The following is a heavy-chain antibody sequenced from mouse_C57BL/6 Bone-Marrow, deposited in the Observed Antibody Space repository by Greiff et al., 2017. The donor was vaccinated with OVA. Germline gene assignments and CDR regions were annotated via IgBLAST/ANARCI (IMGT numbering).Heavy chain of an antibody. V-gene: IGHV1-81*01. CDR1: GYTFTSYG. Sequence: QVQLKESGAELARPGASVKLSCKASGYTFTSYGISWVKQRTGQGLEWIGEIYPRSGNTYYNEKFKGKATLTADKSSSTAYMELRSLTSEDSAVYFCARGGKFITTVVDAMDYWGQGTSVTVSS. CDR2: IYPRSGNT. D-gene: IGHD1-1*01. CDR3: ARGGKFITTVVDAMDY. J-gene: IGHJ4*01.